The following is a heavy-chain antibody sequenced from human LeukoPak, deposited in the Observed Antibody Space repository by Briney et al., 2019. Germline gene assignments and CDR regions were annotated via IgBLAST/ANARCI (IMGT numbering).Heavy chain of an antibody. D-gene: IGHD3-22*01. V-gene: IGHV4-59*01. Sequence: SETLSLTCTVSGGSISSYYWSWIRQPPGKGLEWIGCIYYSGSTNYNPSLKSRVTISVDTSKNQFSLKLSSVTAADTAVYYCAVSSGYYGYYFDYWGQGTLVTVSS. CDR2: IYYSGST. J-gene: IGHJ4*02. CDR3: AVSSGYYGYYFDY. CDR1: GGSISSYY.